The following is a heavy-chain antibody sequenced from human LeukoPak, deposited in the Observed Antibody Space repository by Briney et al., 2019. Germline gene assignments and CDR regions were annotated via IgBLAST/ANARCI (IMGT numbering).Heavy chain of an antibody. CDR3: ARNLGFDY. V-gene: IGHV4-34*01. Sequence: SETLSLTCAVYGGSFSGYYWSWIRQPPGKGLEWIGEISHSGSTNYNPSLKSRVTISVDTSKNQFSLKLSSVTAADTAVYYCARNLGFDYWGQGTLVTVFS. CDR1: GGSFSGYY. J-gene: IGHJ4*02. CDR2: ISHSGST.